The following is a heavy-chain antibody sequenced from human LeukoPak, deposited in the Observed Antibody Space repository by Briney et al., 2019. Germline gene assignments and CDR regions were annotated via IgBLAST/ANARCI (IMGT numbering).Heavy chain of an antibody. CDR2: ISSSGST. J-gene: IGHJ4*02. CDR1: GGSISSYY. D-gene: IGHD3-16*01. Sequence: SETLSLTCTVSGGSISSYYWRWIRQPPGKGLEWIGYISSSGSTSYNPSLKSRVTISVDTSKNQFSLKLSSLTAADTAVYYCARVGRGDHTWGSYYCDHWGQGTLVTVSS. CDR3: ARVGRGDHTWGSYYCDH. V-gene: IGHV4-59*01.